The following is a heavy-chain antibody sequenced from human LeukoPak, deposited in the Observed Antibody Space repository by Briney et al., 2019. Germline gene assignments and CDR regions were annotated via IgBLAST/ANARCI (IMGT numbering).Heavy chain of an antibody. D-gene: IGHD4-17*01. Sequence: SETLSLTCTVSGGSISRYFWSWIRQPPGKGLEWIGYVYYTGSTSYNPSLPSLKSRVTISVDTSKNQFSLKLSSVTAADTAVYYCARERVTTVTTNWFDPWGQGTLVTVSS. J-gene: IGHJ5*02. CDR2: VYYTGST. CDR3: ARERVTTVTTNWFDP. CDR1: GGSISRYF. V-gene: IGHV4-59*01.